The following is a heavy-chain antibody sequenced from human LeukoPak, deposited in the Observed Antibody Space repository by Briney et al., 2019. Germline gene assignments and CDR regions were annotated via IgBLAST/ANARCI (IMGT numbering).Heavy chain of an antibody. CDR2: IYSGGSS. V-gene: IGHV3-66*01. CDR1: GFTVSSNY. CDR3: ARDLVRPGAYYDILTGPDDAFDI. D-gene: IGHD3-9*01. J-gene: IGHJ3*02. Sequence: GGSLRLSCAASGFTVSSNYMSWVRQAPGKGLEWVSVIYSGGSSYYADSVKGRFTISRDNSKNTLYLKMNSLRAEDTAVYYCARDLVRPGAYYDILTGPDDAFDIWGQGTMVTVSS.